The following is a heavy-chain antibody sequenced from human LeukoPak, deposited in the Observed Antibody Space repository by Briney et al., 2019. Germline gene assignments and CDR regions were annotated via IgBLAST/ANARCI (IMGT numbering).Heavy chain of an antibody. D-gene: IGHD5-12*01. Sequence: SETLSLTCTVSGSISSYYWSWIRQPPGKGLEWIGYIYTSGSTNYNPSLKSRVTISVDTSKNQFSLDLSSVTAADTAVYYCARDARGYSGYFYYFDYWGQGTLVTVSS. CDR2: IYTSGST. V-gene: IGHV4-4*09. CDR3: ARDARGYSGYFYYFDY. CDR1: GSISSYY. J-gene: IGHJ4*02.